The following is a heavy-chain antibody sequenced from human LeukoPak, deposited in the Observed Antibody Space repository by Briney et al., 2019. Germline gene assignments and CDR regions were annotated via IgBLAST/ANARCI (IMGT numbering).Heavy chain of an antibody. V-gene: IGHV4-59*01. J-gene: IGHJ4*02. D-gene: IGHD3-10*01. Sequence: SSETLSLTCTVSGGSISSYYWSWIRQPPGKGLAWIGYIYYSGSTNYNPSLKSRVTISVDTSKNQFSLKLSSVTAADTAVYYCARDLTYYYGSGSYYDYWGQGTLVTVSS. CDR1: GGSISSYY. CDR2: IYYSGST. CDR3: ARDLTYYYGSGSYYDY.